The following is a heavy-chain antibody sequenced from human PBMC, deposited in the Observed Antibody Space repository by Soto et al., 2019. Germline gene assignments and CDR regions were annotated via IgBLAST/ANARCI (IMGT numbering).Heavy chain of an antibody. Sequence: EVQLVESGGGLVKPGGSLRLSCAASGFTFSNAWMSWVRQAPGTGLEWVGRIKSKTDGGTTDYAAAVKDRFTSSTDDSKDTLYRKTTSLNTEETAVYDGTADYFQHWSQGTLVAVSA. CDR1: GFTFSNAW. CDR2: IKSKTDGGTT. J-gene: IGHJ1*01. CDR3: TADYFQH. V-gene: IGHV3-15*01.